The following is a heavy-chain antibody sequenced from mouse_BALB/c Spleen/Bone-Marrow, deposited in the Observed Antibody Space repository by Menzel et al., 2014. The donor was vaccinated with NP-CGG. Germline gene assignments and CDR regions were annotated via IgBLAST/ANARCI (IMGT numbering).Heavy chain of an antibody. D-gene: IGHD1-1*02. J-gene: IGHJ4*01. CDR2: IHYCGST. V-gene: IGHV3-1*02. CDR3: TRRGLYYGYAMDY. CDR1: GYSITSGYS. Sequence: VQLQQSGPDLVKPSQSLSPTCTVTGYSITSGYSWHWIRQFPGNKLEWMGYIHYCGSTNYNPSLKSRISITRDTSKNQFFLQLNSVTTEDTATYYCTRRGLYYGYAMDYWGQETSVTVSS.